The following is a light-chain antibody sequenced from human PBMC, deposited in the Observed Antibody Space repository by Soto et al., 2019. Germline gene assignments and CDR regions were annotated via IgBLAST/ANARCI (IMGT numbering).Light chain of an antibody. CDR1: NIGTKS. CDR3: QVWDSTSDHYV. V-gene: IGLV3-21*02. J-gene: IGLJ1*01. CDR2: DDH. Sequence: SYELTQPPSVSVAPGQTARISCGGDNIGTKSVHWYQQKPGQAPVLVIYDDHDRPSGIPERFSGSNSGNTATLTITRVEAGDEADYYCQVWDSTSDHYVFAVGPKVTVL.